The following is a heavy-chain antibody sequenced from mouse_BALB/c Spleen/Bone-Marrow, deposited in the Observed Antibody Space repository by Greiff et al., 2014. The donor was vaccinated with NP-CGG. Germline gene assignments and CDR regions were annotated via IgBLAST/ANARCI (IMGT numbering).Heavy chain of an antibody. CDR2: IYPGNVNT. Sequence: QVQLQQPGPELVKPGASVRISCKASGYTFTSYYIHWVKQRPGQGLEWIGWIYPGNVNTKYNEKFKGKATLTADKSSSTAYMQLSSLPSEDSAVYFCARSPVSSPAWFAYWGQGTLVTVSA. J-gene: IGHJ3*01. CDR3: ARSPVSSPAWFAY. D-gene: IGHD1-1*01. CDR1: GYTFTSYY. V-gene: IGHV1S56*01.